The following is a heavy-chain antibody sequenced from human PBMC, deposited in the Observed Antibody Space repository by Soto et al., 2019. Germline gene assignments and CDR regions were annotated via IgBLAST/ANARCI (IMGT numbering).Heavy chain of an antibody. V-gene: IGHV3-7*01. CDR3: ARWGFQTSGWDG. Sequence: EVQLVESGGGLVQPGESLRLSCVASGFTLKSHWMSWVRQAPGKALEWVANIKEDGSEKYYVDSVKGRFTISRDNAKNSLSLEMDSLRVEDTAEYYCARWGFQTSGWDGWGQGTLVTVSS. D-gene: IGHD6-19*01. J-gene: IGHJ4*02. CDR1: GFTLKSHW. CDR2: IKEDGSEK.